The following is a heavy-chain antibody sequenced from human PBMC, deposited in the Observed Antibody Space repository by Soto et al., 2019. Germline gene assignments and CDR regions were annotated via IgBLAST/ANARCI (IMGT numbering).Heavy chain of an antibody. D-gene: IGHD3-3*01. CDR2: INHTGST. CDR3: ARGREIFGAVTPFEY. V-gene: IGHV4-34*01. J-gene: IGHJ4*02. Sequence: WTWIRRPPGKGLEWIGEINHTGSTKYNPSPKSRVTISLDTSKNQFSLRLRSVTAADTAVYYCARGREIFGAVTPFEYWGQGTQVAVSS.